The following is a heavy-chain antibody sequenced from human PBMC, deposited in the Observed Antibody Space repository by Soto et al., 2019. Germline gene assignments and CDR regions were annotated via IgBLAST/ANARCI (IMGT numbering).Heavy chain of an antibody. CDR3: ARVLNWNYLDF. CDR1: CGSISSYY. V-gene: IGHV4-4*07. Sequence: SETLSLTCAVSCGSISSYYWSWIRQTAGKGLEWIGRIYTSGSTNYNPSLKSRVTMSVDTSKNQFSLKLSSVTAADTAVYYCARVLNWNYLDFWGQGTLVTVSS. J-gene: IGHJ4*02. CDR2: IYTSGST. D-gene: IGHD1-20*01.